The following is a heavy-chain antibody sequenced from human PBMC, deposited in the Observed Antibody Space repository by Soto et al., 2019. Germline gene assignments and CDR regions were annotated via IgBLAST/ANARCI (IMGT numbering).Heavy chain of an antibody. CDR1: GYSFTSYW. D-gene: IGHD2-15*01. CDR2: IYPGDSDT. CDR3: ARHDGGNTPYYYYYGMDV. Sequence: PGESLKISCKGSGYSFTSYWIGWVRQMPGKGLEWMGIIYPGDSDTRYSPSFQGQVTISADKSISTAYLQWSSLKASDTAMYYCARHDGGNTPYYYYYGMDVWGQGTTVTVSS. V-gene: IGHV5-51*01. J-gene: IGHJ6*02.